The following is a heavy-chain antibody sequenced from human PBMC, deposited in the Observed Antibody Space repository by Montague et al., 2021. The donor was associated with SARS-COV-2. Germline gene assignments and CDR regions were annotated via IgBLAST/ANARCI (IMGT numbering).Heavy chain of an antibody. CDR2: VYSSGTT. Sequence: SETLSLTCTVSGGSVSNGLYYWSWIRQPPGKRLEWLGYVYSSGTTNYNPSLNSRIAISVDTSKNQFSLRLDSVTAADTAIYYCATLTQSNGDFWGQGALVTVS. CDR1: GGSVSNGLYY. CDR3: ATLTQSNGDF. V-gene: IGHV4-61*01. D-gene: IGHD4/OR15-4a*01. J-gene: IGHJ4*02.